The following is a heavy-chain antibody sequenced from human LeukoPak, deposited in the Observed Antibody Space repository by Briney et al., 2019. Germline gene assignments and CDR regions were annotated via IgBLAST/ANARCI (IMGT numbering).Heavy chain of an antibody. CDR3: ARGLIAVAGTSAFDI. V-gene: IGHV4-34*01. J-gene: IGHJ3*02. CDR2: INHSGST. Sequence: SETLSLTCAVYGGSFSGYYWSWIRQPPGKGLEWSGEINHSGSTNYNPSLKSRVTISVDTSKNQFSLKLSSVTAADTAVYYCARGLIAVAGTSAFDIWGQGTMVTVSS. D-gene: IGHD6-19*01. CDR1: GGSFSGYY.